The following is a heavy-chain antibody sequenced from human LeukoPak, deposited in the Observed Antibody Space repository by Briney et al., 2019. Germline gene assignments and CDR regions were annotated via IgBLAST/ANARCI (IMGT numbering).Heavy chain of an antibody. CDR2: IKPDGSEK. Sequence: PGGSLRLSCAASGFTFSGNWMAWVRQAPGKGLEWVANIKPDGSEKYYVDSVKGRFTIFRDNAESSVYLQMNSVRADDTALYYCAKWPTSGAGIEHWGQGTLVTVSS. V-gene: IGHV3-7*01. D-gene: IGHD2-8*02. J-gene: IGHJ1*01. CDR3: AKWPTSGAGIEH. CDR1: GFTFSGNW.